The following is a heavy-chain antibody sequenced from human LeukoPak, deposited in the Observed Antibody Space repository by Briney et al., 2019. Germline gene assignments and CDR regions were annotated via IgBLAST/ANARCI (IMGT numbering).Heavy chain of an antibody. Sequence: ASVKVSCTASGYTFTGYYMHWVRQAPGQGLEWRGWINPNSGGTNYAQKFQGRVTMTTDTSISTAYMELSRLRSDDTAVYYCARGVDGSSCSLWGQGTLVTVSS. D-gene: IGHD6-13*01. J-gene: IGHJ4*02. CDR1: GYTFTGYY. CDR3: ARGVDGSSCSL. CDR2: INPNSGGT. V-gene: IGHV1-2*02.